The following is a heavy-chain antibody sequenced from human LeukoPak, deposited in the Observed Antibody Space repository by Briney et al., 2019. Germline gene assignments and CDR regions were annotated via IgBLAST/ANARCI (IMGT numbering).Heavy chain of an antibody. D-gene: IGHD6-6*01. V-gene: IGHV3-11*01. CDR3: ARVFSSSDYYYYYMDV. Sequence: GGSLRLSCAASGFTFSDYFMSWNRQAPGKGLEWVSYFSSGGTTIYYADSVKGRFTISRDNAKNSLYLQMNSLRAEDTAVYYCARVFSSSDYYYYYMDVWGKGTTVTVSS. J-gene: IGHJ6*03. CDR1: GFTFSDYF. CDR2: FSSGGTTI.